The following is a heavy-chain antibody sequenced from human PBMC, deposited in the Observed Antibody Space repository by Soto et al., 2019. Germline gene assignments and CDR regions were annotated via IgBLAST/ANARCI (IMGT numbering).Heavy chain of an antibody. CDR3: ARDQTRDGYNSYWFDP. V-gene: IGHV4-61*01. CDR2: IYYSGST. J-gene: IGHJ5*02. Sequence: SETLSLTCTVSGGSVGSGSYYWSWIRQPPGKGLEWIGYIYYSGSTNYNPSLKSRVTISVDTSKNQFSLKLSSVTAADTAVYYCARDQTRDGYNSYWFDPWGQGTLVTVSS. CDR1: GGSVGSGSYY. D-gene: IGHD5-12*01.